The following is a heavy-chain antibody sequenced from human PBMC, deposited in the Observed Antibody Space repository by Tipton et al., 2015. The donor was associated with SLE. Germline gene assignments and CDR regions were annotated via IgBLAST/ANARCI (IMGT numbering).Heavy chain of an antibody. CDR2: IYTSGST. V-gene: IGHV4-61*02. CDR3: ARDDSGSYYVFDY. CDR1: GGSISSGSYY. D-gene: IGHD1-26*01. Sequence: TLSLTYTVSGGSISSGSYYWSWIRQPAGKGLEWIGRIYTSGSTNYNPSLKSRVTISVDTSKNQFSLKLSSVTAADTAVYYCARDDSGSYYVFDYWGQGTLVTVSS. J-gene: IGHJ4*02.